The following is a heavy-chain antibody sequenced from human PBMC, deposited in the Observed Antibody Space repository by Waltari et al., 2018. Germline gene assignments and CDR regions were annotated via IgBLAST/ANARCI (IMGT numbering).Heavy chain of an antibody. J-gene: IGHJ4*02. Sequence: EVQLVESGGGIVQPGGSLRLSCAASGFTFSSYWMHWVRQAPGKGLVWCSRINSDGRGTSYGDSVKGRFTISRDNAKNTLYLQMNTLGAEDTAVYYCAAPELDYWGQGTLVTVSS. CDR2: INSDGRGT. CDR1: GFTFSSYW. V-gene: IGHV3-74*01. CDR3: AAPELDY.